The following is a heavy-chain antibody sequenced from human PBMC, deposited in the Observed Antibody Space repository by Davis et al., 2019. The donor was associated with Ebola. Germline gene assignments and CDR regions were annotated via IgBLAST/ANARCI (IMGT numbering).Heavy chain of an antibody. CDR3: ARRQYSSSPFDP. CDR2: IYYSGST. D-gene: IGHD6-6*01. Sequence: MPSETLSLTCAVYGGSFSGYYWSWIRQPPGKGLEWIGSIYYSGSTYYNPSLKSRVTVSVDTSKNQFSLKLTSVTAADTAVYYCARRQYSSSPFDPWGQGTLVTVSS. J-gene: IGHJ5*02. CDR1: GGSFSGYY. V-gene: IGHV4-34*01.